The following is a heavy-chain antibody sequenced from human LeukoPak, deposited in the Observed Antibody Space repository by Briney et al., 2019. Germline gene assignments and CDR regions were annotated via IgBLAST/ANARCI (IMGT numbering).Heavy chain of an antibody. Sequence: SETLSLTCTVSGGSISSYYWSWIRRPAGKGREGIGRIYTSGSTNYNPSLKSRVTMSVDTSKNQFSLKLSSVTAADTAVYYCARDTGYDTIPSAFDIWGQGTMVTVSS. J-gene: IGHJ3*02. CDR2: IYTSGST. V-gene: IGHV4-4*07. D-gene: IGHD3-22*01. CDR3: ARDTGYDTIPSAFDI. CDR1: GGSISSYY.